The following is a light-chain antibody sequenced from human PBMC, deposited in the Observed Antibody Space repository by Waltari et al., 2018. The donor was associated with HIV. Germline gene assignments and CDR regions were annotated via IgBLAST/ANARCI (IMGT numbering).Light chain of an antibody. V-gene: IGLV1-47*01. CDR3: AAWDNSLSVLVV. J-gene: IGLJ2*01. CDR2: RNN. CDR1: SSNIGSNY. Sequence: QSVLTQTPSASGTPGRRVTISCSGSSSNIGSNYVYWYQQLPGTAPKLLIYRNNQRPSGVPDRFSGSKSGTSASLAISGLRSEDEADYYCAAWDNSLSVLVVFGGGTKLTVL.